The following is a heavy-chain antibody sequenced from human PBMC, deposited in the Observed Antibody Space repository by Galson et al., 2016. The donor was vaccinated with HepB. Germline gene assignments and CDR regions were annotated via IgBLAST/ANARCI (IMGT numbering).Heavy chain of an antibody. V-gene: IGHV5-51*01. Sequence: QSGAEVKKPGESLKISCQGSGYPFSDFWIGWVRQMPGKGMEWMGIIYPGGPIVRYNPSFEAQVTISADTSTNTAYLQWASVAASDTGMYYCARPLPKGQYARFDFWGQGTLVTVSS. J-gene: IGHJ4*02. CDR1: GYPFSDFW. CDR3: ARPLPKGQYARFDF. CDR2: IYPGGPIV. D-gene: IGHD2-2*01.